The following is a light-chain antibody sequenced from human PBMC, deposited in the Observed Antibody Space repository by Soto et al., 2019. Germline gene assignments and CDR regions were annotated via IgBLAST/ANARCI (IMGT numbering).Light chain of an antibody. Sequence: QSALTHPASVAGPPGQSITISCTGTSSDVGGYNFVSWYQQHPGKAPKLIIYDVTHRPSGVSSRFSAFKSGNTASLTISGLQAEDEADYYCSSYTSNNAYVFGTGTKVTVL. CDR3: SSYTSNNAYV. V-gene: IGLV2-14*01. CDR1: SSDVGGYNF. CDR2: DVT. J-gene: IGLJ1*01.